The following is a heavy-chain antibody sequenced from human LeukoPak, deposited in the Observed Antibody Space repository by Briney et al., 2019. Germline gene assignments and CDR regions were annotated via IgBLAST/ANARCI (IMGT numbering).Heavy chain of an antibody. J-gene: IGHJ4*02. CDR1: GFTFSRYW. CDR2: IKEDGSEK. D-gene: IGHD7-27*01. CDR3: ARTGDSHY. V-gene: IGHV3-7*03. Sequence: GGSLRLSCVASGFTFSRYWMSWARQAPGKGLQWVANIKEDGSEKYYVDSVKGRFTISRGNAKNSLYLHMISLRAEDTAVYYCARTGDSHYWGQGTLVTVSS.